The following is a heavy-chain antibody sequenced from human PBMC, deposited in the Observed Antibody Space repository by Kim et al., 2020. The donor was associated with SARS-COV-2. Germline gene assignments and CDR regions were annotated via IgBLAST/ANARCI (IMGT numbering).Heavy chain of an antibody. CDR1: GGSISSYY. CDR3: AREGDYYDYVWGSYRYRGRAFDI. D-gene: IGHD3-16*02. V-gene: IGHV4-59*01. Sequence: SETLSLTCTVSGGSISSYYWSWIRQPPGKGLEWIWYIYYSGSTNYNPSLKSRVTISVDTSKNQFSLKLSSVTAADTAVYYCAREGDYYDYVWGSYRYRGRAFDIWGQGTMVTVSS. CDR2: IYYSGST. J-gene: IGHJ3*02.